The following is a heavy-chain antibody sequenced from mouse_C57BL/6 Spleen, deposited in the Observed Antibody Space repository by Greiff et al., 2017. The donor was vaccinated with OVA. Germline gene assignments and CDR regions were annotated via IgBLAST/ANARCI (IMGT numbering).Heavy chain of an antibody. CDR3: ARWDYDVSWYFDV. D-gene: IGHD2-4*01. CDR1: GYTFTSYW. Sequence: VQLQQPGTELVKPGASVKLSCKASGYTFTSYWMHWVKQRPGQGLEWIGNINPSNGGTNYNEKFKSKATLTVDKSSSTAYMQLSSLTSEDSAVXYCARWDYDVSWYFDVWGTGTTVTVSS. CDR2: INPSNGGT. V-gene: IGHV1-53*01. J-gene: IGHJ1*03.